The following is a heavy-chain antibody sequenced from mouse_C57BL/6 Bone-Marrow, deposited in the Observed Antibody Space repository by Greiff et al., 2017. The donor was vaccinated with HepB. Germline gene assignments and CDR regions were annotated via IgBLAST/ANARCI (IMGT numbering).Heavy chain of an antibody. Sequence: EVQGVESGAELVRPGASVKLSCTASGFNIKDDYMHWVKQRPEQGLEWIGWIDPENGDTEYASKFQGKATITADTSSNTAYLQLSSLTSEDTAVYYCTVWLRRDYYAMDYWGQGTSVTVSS. V-gene: IGHV14-4*01. J-gene: IGHJ4*01. CDR3: TVWLRRDYYAMDY. CDR2: IDPENGDT. CDR1: GFNIKDDY. D-gene: IGHD2-2*01.